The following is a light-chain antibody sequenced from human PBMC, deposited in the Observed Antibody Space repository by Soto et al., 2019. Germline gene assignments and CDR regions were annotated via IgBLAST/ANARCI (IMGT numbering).Light chain of an antibody. CDR3: QQYGSSPRT. CDR1: QSVSSD. CDR2: GAS. Sequence: EIVMTQSPATLSVSPGERATLSCRASQSVSSDLAWYQQKPGQAPRLLIYGASNRATGIPDRFSGSGSGTDFTLTISRLEPEDFAVYYCQQYGSSPRTFGQGTTVDI. V-gene: IGKV3-20*01. J-gene: IGKJ1*01.